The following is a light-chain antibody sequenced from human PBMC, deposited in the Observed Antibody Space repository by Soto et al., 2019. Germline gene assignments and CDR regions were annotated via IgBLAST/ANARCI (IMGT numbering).Light chain of an antibody. CDR1: SSDVGGYNY. V-gene: IGLV2-14*01. CDR3: SSYTTTTTLGV. Sequence: QSVLTQPASMSGSPGQSITISCTGTSSDVGGYNYVSWYQQHPGKAPKLIIYEVSNRPSAVSSRFSGSKSGNTASLTISGLQAEDEADYYCSSYTTTTTLGVLGSGTKVTVL. J-gene: IGLJ1*01. CDR2: EVS.